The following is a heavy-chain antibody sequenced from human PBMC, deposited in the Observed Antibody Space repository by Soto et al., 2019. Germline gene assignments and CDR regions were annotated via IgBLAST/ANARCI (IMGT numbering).Heavy chain of an antibody. D-gene: IGHD2-8*02. V-gene: IGHV3-11*01. CDR1: GFTFSDYY. CDR3: ARDDTGSMDV. Sequence: PGGSLRLFCAASGFTFSDYYMNWIRQAPGKGLEWVSYISHSGSTIYYASSVKGRFTISRDNVKNSLYLQMNSLRAEDTAMYFCARDDTGSMDVWGQGTTVTV. CDR2: ISHSGSTI. J-gene: IGHJ6*02.